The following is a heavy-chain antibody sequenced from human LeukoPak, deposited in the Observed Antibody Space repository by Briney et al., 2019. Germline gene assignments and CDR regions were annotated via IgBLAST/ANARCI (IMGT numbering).Heavy chain of an antibody. Sequence: PGGSLRLSCAASGFTFSSYGMHWVRQAPGKGLEWVAVTSYEGSYKYYADSVEGRFTISRDNSKNTLYLQMSSLRPEDTAVYYCAKTTDEVGAVDYWGQGTRVTVSS. V-gene: IGHV3-30*18. J-gene: IGHJ4*02. D-gene: IGHD1-26*01. CDR2: TSYEGSYK. CDR3: AKTTDEVGAVDY. CDR1: GFTFSSYG.